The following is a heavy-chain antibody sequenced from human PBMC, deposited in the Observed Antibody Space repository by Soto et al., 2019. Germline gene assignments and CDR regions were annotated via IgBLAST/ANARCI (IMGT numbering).Heavy chain of an antibody. Sequence: PSETLSLACGVSGASCSGHQWSWIGQPPGKGLEWIGEVQPSGTTNYNPSLKSRITISVDTSKKQFSLSLSSVTAADTAVYYCARVLRSWYRSGGMDVRGQRTTVPASS. D-gene: IGHD6-13*01. V-gene: IGHV4-34*10. CDR2: VQPSGTT. CDR3: ARVLRSWYRSGGMDV. CDR1: GASCSGHQ. J-gene: IGHJ6*02.